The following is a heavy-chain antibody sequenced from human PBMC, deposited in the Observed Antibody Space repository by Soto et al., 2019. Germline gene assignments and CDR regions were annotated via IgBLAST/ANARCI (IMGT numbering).Heavy chain of an antibody. Sequence: QVQLVQSGAEVKKPGSSVKVSCKASGGTFSSYTISCVRQAPGQGLEWMGRIIPILGIANSAQKFQGRVTITADKSTSTADMELSSLRSEDTAVYYCASAPLSGSYYPYWGQGTLVTVSS. D-gene: IGHD1-26*01. CDR2: IIPILGIA. V-gene: IGHV1-69*02. CDR3: ASAPLSGSYYPY. J-gene: IGHJ4*02. CDR1: GGTFSSYT.